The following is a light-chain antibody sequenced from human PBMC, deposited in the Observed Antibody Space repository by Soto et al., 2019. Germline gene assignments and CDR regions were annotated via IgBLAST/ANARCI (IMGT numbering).Light chain of an antibody. CDR2: EVT. CDR1: SSDVGSHNL. V-gene: IGLV2-23*02. CDR3: CSYGGSRAV. J-gene: IGLJ7*01. Sequence: QSALTQPASVSGSPGQSITISCTGTSSDVGSHNLVSWYQQHPGQAPKLMIYEVTKRPLGVSTLFAASKSGNTASLTISGLQAEDEAYYYCCSYGGSRAVFGGGTQLTVL.